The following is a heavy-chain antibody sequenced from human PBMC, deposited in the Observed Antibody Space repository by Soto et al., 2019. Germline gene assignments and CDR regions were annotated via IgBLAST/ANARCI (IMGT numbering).Heavy chain of an antibody. Sequence: GESLKISCKGSGYSFTSYWIGWVRQMPGKGLEWMGIIYPGDSDTRYSPSFQGQVTISADKSISTAYPQWSSLKASDTAMYYCARLSGKPIPSYYYGMDVWGQGTTVTVSS. D-gene: IGHD5-12*01. CDR2: IYPGDSDT. CDR3: ARLSGKPIPSYYYGMDV. J-gene: IGHJ6*02. CDR1: GYSFTSYW. V-gene: IGHV5-51*01.